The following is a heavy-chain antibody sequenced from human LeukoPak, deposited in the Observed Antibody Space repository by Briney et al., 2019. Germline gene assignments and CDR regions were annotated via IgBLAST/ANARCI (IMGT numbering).Heavy chain of an antibody. CDR3: ARDYGSDAFVI. D-gene: IGHD3-10*01. V-gene: IGHV4-59*01. CDR1: GGSISSYY. Sequence: SETLSLTCTVSGGSISSYYWSWIRQPPGKGLEWIGYIYYSGSTNYNPSLKSRVTISVDTSKNQFSLKLSSVTAADTAVYYCARDYGSDAFVIWGQGTMVTVSS. J-gene: IGHJ3*02. CDR2: IYYSGST.